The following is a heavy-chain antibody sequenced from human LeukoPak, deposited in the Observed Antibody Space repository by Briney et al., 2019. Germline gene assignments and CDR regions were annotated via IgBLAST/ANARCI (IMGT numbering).Heavy chain of an antibody. D-gene: IGHD2-21*02. Sequence: PGGSLRLSCAASGFTFSSYSMNWVRQAPGKGLEWVSSISSSSSYINYADSVKGRFTISRDNAKNSLYLQMNSLRAKDTAVYYCASLGGDDYMDVWGKGTTVTISS. J-gene: IGHJ6*03. CDR3: ASLGGDDYMDV. V-gene: IGHV3-21*01. CDR2: ISSSSSYI. CDR1: GFTFSSYS.